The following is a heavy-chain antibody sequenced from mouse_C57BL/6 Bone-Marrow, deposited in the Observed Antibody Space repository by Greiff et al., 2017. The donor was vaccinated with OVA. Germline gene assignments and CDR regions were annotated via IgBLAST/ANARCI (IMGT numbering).Heavy chain of an antibody. J-gene: IGHJ3*01. Sequence: EVKLMESGGGLVQPGGSLSLSCAASGFTFTDYYMSWVRQPPGKALEWLGFIRNKANGYTTEYSASVKGRFTISRDNSQSILYLQMNALRAEDRATYYCARSGAWFAYWGQGTLVTVSA. CDR3: ARSGAWFAY. CDR2: IRNKANGYTT. V-gene: IGHV7-3*01. CDR1: GFTFTDYY.